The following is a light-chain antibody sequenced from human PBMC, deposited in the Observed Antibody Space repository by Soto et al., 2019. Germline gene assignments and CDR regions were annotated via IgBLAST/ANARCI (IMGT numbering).Light chain of an antibody. CDR3: QQTYNTPLT. CDR2: AAS. CDR1: QSITSY. J-gene: IGKJ4*01. Sequence: DIQMTQSPSSLSASVGDRVTITCRASQSITSYLNWYQQKPGKAPNLLISAASSLQSGVPSRFSASGSGTDFTLTISSLQPEDFATYYCQQTYNTPLTFGGWTKVEIK. V-gene: IGKV1-39*01.